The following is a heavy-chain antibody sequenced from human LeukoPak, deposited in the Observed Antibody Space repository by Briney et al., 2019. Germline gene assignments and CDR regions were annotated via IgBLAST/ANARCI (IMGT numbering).Heavy chain of an antibody. CDR3: ARDSSLLTGVAIDY. V-gene: IGHV1-18*01. Sequence: GASVKVLCKASGYTLTSYGISWVRQAPGQGLEWMGWISAYNGNTNYAQKFQGRVTMTTETSTRTAYMEVRSLRSDDTAVYYCARDSSLLTGVAIDYWGQGTLVTVSS. CDR1: GYTLTSYG. CDR2: ISAYNGNT. J-gene: IGHJ4*02. D-gene: IGHD3-3*01.